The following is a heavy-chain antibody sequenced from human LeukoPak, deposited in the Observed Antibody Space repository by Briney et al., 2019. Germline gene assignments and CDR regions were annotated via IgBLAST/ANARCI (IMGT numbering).Heavy chain of an antibody. Sequence: SETLSLTCTVSGGSISSSSYYWGWIRQPPGKGLEWVGSIYYSGSTYYNPSLKSRVTISVDTSKNQFSLKLSSVTAADTAVYHCARGFGDDTWYQLLLLSPSYYMDVWGKGTTVTVSS. CDR2: IYYSGST. D-gene: IGHD2-2*01. CDR1: GGSISSSSYY. J-gene: IGHJ6*03. CDR3: ARGFGDDTWYQLLLLSPSYYMDV. V-gene: IGHV4-39*07.